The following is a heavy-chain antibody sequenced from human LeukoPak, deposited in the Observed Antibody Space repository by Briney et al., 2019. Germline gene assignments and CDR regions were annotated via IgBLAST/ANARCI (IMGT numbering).Heavy chain of an antibody. Sequence: GGSLRLSCAASGFTFSRSSMNWVRQAPGKGLEWVANIKQDGSEKYYVDSVKGRFTISRDNAKNSLYLQMNSLRAEDTAVYYCARSLIVVVITQSFDYWGQGTLVTVSS. CDR1: GFTFSRSS. J-gene: IGHJ4*02. D-gene: IGHD3-22*01. V-gene: IGHV3-7*01. CDR2: IKQDGSEK. CDR3: ARSLIVVVITQSFDY.